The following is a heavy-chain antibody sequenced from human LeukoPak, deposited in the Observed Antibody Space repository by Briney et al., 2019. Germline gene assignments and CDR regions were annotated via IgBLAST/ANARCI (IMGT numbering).Heavy chain of an antibody. Sequence: GGSLRLSCAASGFTVSSNYMSWVRQAPGKGLEWVSVIYSGGSTYYADSVKGRFTISRDNSKNTLYLQMNSLRAEDTAVYYCAREGRRYYDSSGYSPYFDYWGQGTLVTVSS. J-gene: IGHJ4*02. CDR2: IYSGGST. CDR3: AREGRRYYDSSGYSPYFDY. D-gene: IGHD3-22*01. V-gene: IGHV3-66*01. CDR1: GFTVSSNY.